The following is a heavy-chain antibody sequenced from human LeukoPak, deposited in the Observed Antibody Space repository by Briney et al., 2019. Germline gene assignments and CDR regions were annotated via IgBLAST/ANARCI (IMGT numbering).Heavy chain of an antibody. CDR1: VGSLSSGIYY. CDR3: ARRGYSNLLIHFDH. Sequence: SETLSLTCTVSVGSLSSGIYYWVWIRAPPGGGVVWIVNVYYSGYMHYNPSLKSRVTISVDTSKIPFSLKLSTVTATDTALYYCARRGYSNLLIHFDHWGQGTLVTVSS. CDR2: VYYSGYM. D-gene: IGHD5-12*01. V-gene: IGHV4-39*01. J-gene: IGHJ4*02.